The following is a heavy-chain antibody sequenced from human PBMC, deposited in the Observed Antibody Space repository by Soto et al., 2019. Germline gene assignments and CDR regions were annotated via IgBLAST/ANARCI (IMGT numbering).Heavy chain of an antibody. J-gene: IGHJ6*02. CDR3: ARGLGHYDVWSAGPRYSYYRLDV. D-gene: IGHD3-3*01. CDR2: VSSSEIT. CDR1: GGSVTNTNYH. V-gene: IGHV4-61*01. Sequence: QVHLQESGPGLVRPSETLSLTCTVSGGSVTNTNYHWSWIRQPPGEGLEWIGFVSSSEITNYNPSLKSRVTMSVDTSKNQFSLWLNSVTAADTAVYYCARGLGHYDVWSAGPRYSYYRLDVWGQGTTVSVSS.